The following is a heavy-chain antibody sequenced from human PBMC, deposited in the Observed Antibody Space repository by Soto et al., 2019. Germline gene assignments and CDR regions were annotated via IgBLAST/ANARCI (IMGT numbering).Heavy chain of an antibody. J-gene: IGHJ5*02. CDR1: GYSFTSYW. CDR2: IYPGDSDT. Sequence: GESLKISCKGSGYSFTSYWIGWVRQMPGKGLEWMGIIYPGDSDTRYSPSFQGQVTISADKSISTAYLQWSSLKASDTAMYYCAREEYYYDSSGYYRWFDPWGQGTLVTVSS. V-gene: IGHV5-51*01. D-gene: IGHD3-22*01. CDR3: AREEYYYDSSGYYRWFDP.